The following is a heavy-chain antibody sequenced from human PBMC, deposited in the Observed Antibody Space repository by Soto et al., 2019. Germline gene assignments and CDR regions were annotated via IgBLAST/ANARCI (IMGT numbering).Heavy chain of an antibody. J-gene: IGHJ5*02. D-gene: IGHD4-17*01. CDR3: SRGHYLHDL. CDR2: VSPYYGST. V-gene: IGHV1-18*01. Sequence: QVQLVQSGAEVKRPGASVRVSCKASGYRFTSAGINWVRQAPGQGLEWMGWVSPYYGSTKYARKFQGRVTMTTDMSTTTASMVLWSLTVDDTAVYFCSRGHYLHDLWGQGTLVTVSS. CDR1: GYRFTSAG.